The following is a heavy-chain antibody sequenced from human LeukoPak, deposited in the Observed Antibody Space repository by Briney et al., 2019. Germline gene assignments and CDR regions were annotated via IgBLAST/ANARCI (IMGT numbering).Heavy chain of an antibody. V-gene: IGHV4-39*07. CDR1: GGSISSSSYS. Sequence: SETLSLTCTVSGGSISSSSYSWGWIRQPPGKGLEWIGSIYYSGSTYYNPSLKSRVTISVDTSKNQFSLKLSSVTAADTAVYYCARDAISRYDYVWGSYPPGTFDIWGQGTMVTVSS. D-gene: IGHD3-16*02. J-gene: IGHJ3*02. CDR2: IYYSGST. CDR3: ARDAISRYDYVWGSYPPGTFDI.